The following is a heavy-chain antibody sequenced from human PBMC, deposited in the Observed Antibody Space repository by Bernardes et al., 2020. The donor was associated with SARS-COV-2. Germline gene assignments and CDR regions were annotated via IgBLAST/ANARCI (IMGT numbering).Heavy chain of an antibody. V-gene: IGHV3-23*01. D-gene: IGHD3-22*01. CDR2: ISGNTATI. J-gene: IGHJ4*02. Sequence: GGSLRLSCAASGFTFSNCAMSWVRQAPGKGPEWVSSISGNTATIYYADSVKGRFTISRDNSKNTLFLQMNSLRAEDTAVYYCVRSAFSGGSGYFFDSWGQGTLVTVSS. CDR1: GFTFSNCA. CDR3: VRSAFSGGSGYFFDS.